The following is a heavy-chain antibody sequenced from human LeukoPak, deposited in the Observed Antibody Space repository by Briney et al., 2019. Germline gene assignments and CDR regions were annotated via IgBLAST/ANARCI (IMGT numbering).Heavy chain of an antibody. Sequence: GGSLRLSCAASGFXFSTYWIHWVRQAPGKGLVWVSRINSDGSSTRYADSVKGRFTISRDNAKNTLYLQMNSLRAEDTAVYYCARITSGDYYDYWGQGTLVTVSS. CDR3: ARITSGDYYDY. V-gene: IGHV3-74*01. J-gene: IGHJ4*02. CDR1: GFXFSTYW. CDR2: INSDGSST. D-gene: IGHD1-26*01.